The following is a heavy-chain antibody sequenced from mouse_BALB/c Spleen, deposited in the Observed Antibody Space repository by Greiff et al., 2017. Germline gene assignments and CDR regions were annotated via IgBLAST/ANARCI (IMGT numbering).Heavy chain of an antibody. CDR2: ISYSGST. D-gene: IGHD1-1*01. J-gene: IGHJ4*01. CDR1: GDSITSGY. Sequence: EVQLVESGPSLVKPSQTLSLTCSVTGDSITSGYWNWIRKFPGNKLEYMGYISYSGSTYYNPSLKSRISITRDTSKNQYYLQLNSVTTEDTATYYCARSAYYGSSYEAMDYWGQGTSVTVSS. V-gene: IGHV3-8*02. CDR3: ARSAYYGSSYEAMDY.